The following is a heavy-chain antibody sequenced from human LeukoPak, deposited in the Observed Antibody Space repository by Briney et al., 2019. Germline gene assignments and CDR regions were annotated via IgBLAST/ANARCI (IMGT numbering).Heavy chain of an antibody. CDR2: ISGGGGST. CDR1: EFTFSTYG. D-gene: IGHD6-13*01. J-gene: IGHJ4*02. Sequence: PGGSLRLSCAPSEFTFSTYGMSWVRQAPGKGLEWVSGISGGGGSTYYADSVKGRFTISRDNSRNTLYLQMNSLRAADTAVYYCTRDRNVRATAGSNFGRIDYWGQGTLVTVSS. CDR3: TRDRNVRATAGSNFGRIDY. V-gene: IGHV3-23*01.